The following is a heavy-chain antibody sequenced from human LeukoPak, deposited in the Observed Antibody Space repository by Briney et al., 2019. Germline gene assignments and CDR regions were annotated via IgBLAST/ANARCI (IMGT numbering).Heavy chain of an antibody. D-gene: IGHD2-21*01. CDR3: ARDPPLDEEPLGVNSDY. Sequence: PSETLSLTCTVSGGSISSYYWSWIRQPPGKGLEWIGYIYYSGSTNYNPSLKSRVTISVDTSKNQFSLKLSSVTAADTAVYYCARDPPLDEEPLGVNSDYWGQGTLVTVSS. J-gene: IGHJ4*02. CDR2: IYYSGST. V-gene: IGHV4-59*01. CDR1: GGSISSYY.